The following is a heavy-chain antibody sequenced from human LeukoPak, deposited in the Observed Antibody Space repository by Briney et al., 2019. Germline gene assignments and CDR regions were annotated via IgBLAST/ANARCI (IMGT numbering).Heavy chain of an antibody. CDR2: INPNSGGT. V-gene: IGHV1-2*02. CDR3: ARDFSGTAYYFDY. J-gene: IGHJ4*02. D-gene: IGHD1-1*01. CDR1: GYTFTGYY. Sequence: GASVKVSCKASGYTFTGYYMHWVRQAPGQGLEWMGWINPNSGGTNYAQKFQGRVTMTRDTSISTAYMELSRLRSDDTAVYYCARDFSGTAYYFDYWGQGTLVTVSS.